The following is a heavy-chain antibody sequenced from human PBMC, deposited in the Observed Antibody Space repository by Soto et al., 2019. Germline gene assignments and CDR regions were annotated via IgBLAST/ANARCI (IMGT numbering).Heavy chain of an antibody. CDR1: GGSFSGYY. D-gene: IGHD3-9*01. CDR3: ASQLTGHNWFDP. Sequence: QVQLQQWGAGLLKPSETLSLTCAVYGGSFSGYYWSWIRQPPGKGLEWIGEINHSGSTNYNPSLKSRLTISVDTSKNQFSLKLSSVTAADTAVYYCASQLTGHNWFDPWGQGTLVTVSS. J-gene: IGHJ5*02. CDR2: INHSGST. V-gene: IGHV4-34*01.